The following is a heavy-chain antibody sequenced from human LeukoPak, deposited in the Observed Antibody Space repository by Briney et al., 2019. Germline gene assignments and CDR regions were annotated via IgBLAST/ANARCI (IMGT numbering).Heavy chain of an antibody. CDR1: GFTFSHYS. V-gene: IGHV3-23*01. D-gene: IGHD1-26*01. Sequence: GGSLRLSCAASGFTFSHYSMNWVRQAPGKGLEWVSAISGSGGSTYYADSVKGRFTISRDNSKNTLYLQMNSLRAEDTAVYYCAKDSGRGSHLDYWGQGTLVTVSS. CDR2: ISGSGGST. CDR3: AKDSGRGSHLDY. J-gene: IGHJ4*02.